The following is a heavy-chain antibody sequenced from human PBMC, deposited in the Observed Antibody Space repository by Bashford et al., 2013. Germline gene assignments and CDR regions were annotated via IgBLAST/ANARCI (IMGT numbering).Heavy chain of an antibody. Sequence: VRQAPGKGLEWVAVISYDGSNKYYADSVKGRFTISRDNSKNTLYLQMNSLRAEDTAVYYCARDRSLELLVLDYFDYWGQGTLVTVSS. V-gene: IGHV3-30*04. J-gene: IGHJ4*02. CDR2: ISYDGSNK. CDR3: ARDRSLELLVLDYFDY. D-gene: IGHD1-7*01.